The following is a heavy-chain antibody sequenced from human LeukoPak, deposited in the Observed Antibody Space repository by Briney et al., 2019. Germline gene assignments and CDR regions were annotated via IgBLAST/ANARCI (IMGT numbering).Heavy chain of an antibody. Sequence: ASVKVSCKASGYTFTSYDINWVRQATGQGLEWMGWMNPNSGNTGYAQKFQGRVTMTRNTSISTAYMELSSLRSEDTAVYYCATNYCGSLARYFDLWGRGTLVTVSS. V-gene: IGHV1-8*01. D-gene: IGHD3-10*01. J-gene: IGHJ2*01. CDR2: MNPNSGNT. CDR1: GYTFTSYD. CDR3: ATNYCGSLARYFDL.